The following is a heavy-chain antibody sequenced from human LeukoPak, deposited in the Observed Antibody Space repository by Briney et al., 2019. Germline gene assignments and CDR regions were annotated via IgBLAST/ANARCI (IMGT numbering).Heavy chain of an antibody. D-gene: IGHD6-19*01. CDR2: MSGSGGST. CDR1: GFTFSSYA. V-gene: IGHV3-23*01. Sequence: PGGSLRLSCVASGFTFSSYAMSWARQAPGKGLEGVSAMSGSGGSTYYADSVKGRFTISRDNSKNTLYLQMNNLRAEVTAVYYCAKDKRHTSGWYYDYWGQGTLVTVSS. CDR3: AKDKRHTSGWYYDY. J-gene: IGHJ4*02.